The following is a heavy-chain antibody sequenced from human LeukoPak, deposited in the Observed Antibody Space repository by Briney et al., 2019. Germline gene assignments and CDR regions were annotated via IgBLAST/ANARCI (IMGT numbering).Heavy chain of an antibody. Sequence: GGSLRLSCAASGFTFSSYGMHWVRHAPGKGLEWVAVISYDGSNKYYADSVKGRFTISRDNSKNTLYLQMNSLRAEDTAVYYCAKGLEFLYQLLTPFFDYWGQGTLVTVSS. CDR2: ISYDGSNK. J-gene: IGHJ4*02. V-gene: IGHV3-30*18. D-gene: IGHD2-2*01. CDR3: AKGLEFLYQLLTPFFDY. CDR1: GFTFSSYG.